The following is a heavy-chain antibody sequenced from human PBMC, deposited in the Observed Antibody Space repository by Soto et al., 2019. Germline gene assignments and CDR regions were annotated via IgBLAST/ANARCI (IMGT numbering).Heavy chain of an antibody. CDR3: ARASNPFNYNSNVNYYYYYGMDV. CDR1: GDSISSDDYY. V-gene: IGHV4-30-4*01. D-gene: IGHD3-22*01. CDR2: IYYRGST. Sequence: QVQLQESGPGLVKPSQTLSLTCTFSGDSISSDDYYWSWIRQPPGKGLEWIGYIYYRGSTYFNPSLKIRVTISVDTSNNQFSVKLSSGNAADTAVYYCARASNPFNYNSNVNYYYYYGMDVWGQGTKVT. J-gene: IGHJ6*02.